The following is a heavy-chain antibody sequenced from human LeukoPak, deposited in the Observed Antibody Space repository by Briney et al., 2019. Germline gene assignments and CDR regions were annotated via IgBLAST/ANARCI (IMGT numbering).Heavy chain of an antibody. CDR1: GFTFDDYT. V-gene: IGHV3-43*01. J-gene: IGHJ4*02. CDR2: ISWDSGST. CDR3: ARGQVGADPLDY. D-gene: IGHD1-26*01. Sequence: GGSLRLSCAASGFTFDDYTMYWVRQTPGKGLEWVSLISWDSGSTSYADSVKGRFTISRDNSKNTLYLQMNSLRAEDTAVYYCARGQVGADPLDYWGQGTLVTVSS.